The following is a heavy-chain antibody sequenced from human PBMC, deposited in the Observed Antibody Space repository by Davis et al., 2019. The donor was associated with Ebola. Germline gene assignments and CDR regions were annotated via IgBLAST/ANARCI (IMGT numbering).Heavy chain of an antibody. Sequence: GGSLRLSCAASGFTFSNYGMHWVRQAPGKGLEWVALIWFDGSHKEYVESVKGRFTISRDNFKNTLYLQVNSLRAEDTAVYYCARGDDFYDRPFDYWGQGTLVTVSS. J-gene: IGHJ4*02. D-gene: IGHD3-22*01. CDR1: GFTFSNYG. CDR3: ARGDDFYDRPFDY. CDR2: IWFDGSHK. V-gene: IGHV3-33*01.